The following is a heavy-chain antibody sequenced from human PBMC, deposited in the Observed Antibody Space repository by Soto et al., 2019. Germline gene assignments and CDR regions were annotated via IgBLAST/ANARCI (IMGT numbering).Heavy chain of an antibody. J-gene: IGHJ6*02. CDR1: GGSISSYS. CDR3: ARVPAAIVAGGAIDV. CDR2: IYYSGST. V-gene: IGHV4-59*01. Sequence: QVQLQESGPGLVKPSETLSLTCTVSGGSISSYSWSWIRQPPGKGLEWIGYIYYSGSTNYNPSLKSRVTVSVDTSTNQFSLRLSSVAAADTAVYYCARVPAAIVAGGAIDVWGQGTTVTVSS. D-gene: IGHD2-2*01.